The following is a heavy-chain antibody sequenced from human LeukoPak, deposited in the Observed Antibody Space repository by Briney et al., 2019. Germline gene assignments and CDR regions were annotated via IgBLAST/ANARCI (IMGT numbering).Heavy chain of an antibody. J-gene: IGHJ6*02. CDR1: GGSFSGYY. CDR2: INHSGST. D-gene: IGHD6-13*01. CDR3: ATGHMMAAAGRLFVYYGLDV. V-gene: IGHV4-34*01. Sequence: KPSETLSLTCAVHGGSFSGYYWSWIRQPPGKGLEWIGEINHSGSTNYNPSLKSRVTISVDTSKNQFSLKLSSVTAADTAVYYCATGHMMAAAGRLFVYYGLDVWGQGTTVTVSS.